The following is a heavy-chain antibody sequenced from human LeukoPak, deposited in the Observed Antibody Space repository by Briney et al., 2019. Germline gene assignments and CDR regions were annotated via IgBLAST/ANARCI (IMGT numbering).Heavy chain of an antibody. CDR1: GFTFDDYG. CDR3: ARGRGYSGLDAFDI. Sequence: GGSLRLSCAASGFTFDDYGMSWVRQAPGKGLEWVSSISSSSSYIYYADSVKGRFTISRDNAKNSLYLQMNSLRAEDTAVYYCARGRGYSGLDAFDIWGHGTMVTVSS. J-gene: IGHJ3*02. V-gene: IGHV3-21*01. D-gene: IGHD5-12*01. CDR2: ISSSSSYI.